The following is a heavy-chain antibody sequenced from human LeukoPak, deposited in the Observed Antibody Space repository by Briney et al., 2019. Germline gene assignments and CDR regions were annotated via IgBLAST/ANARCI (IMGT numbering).Heavy chain of an antibody. D-gene: IGHD2-2*01. J-gene: IGHJ6*02. CDR2: ISAYNGNT. V-gene: IGHV1-18*01. CDR1: GYTFTSYG. CDR3: ARSLCSTSCYYYGMDV. Sequence: ASVKVSCKASGYTFTSYGISWVRQAPGQGLEWMGWISAYNGNTNYAQKLQGRVTMTTDTSTSTAYMELRSLRSDDTAVYHCARSLCSTSCYYYGMDVWGQGTTVTVSS.